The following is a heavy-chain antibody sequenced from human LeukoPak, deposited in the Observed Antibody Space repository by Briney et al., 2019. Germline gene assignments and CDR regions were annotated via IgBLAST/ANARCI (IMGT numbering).Heavy chain of an antibody. V-gene: IGHV3-74*01. CDR1: GFTVSKNY. J-gene: IGHJ4*02. Sequence: GGSLRLSCTASGFTVSKNYMNWVRQAPGKGLVWVSGINSDGSDTVYADSVKGRFTISRDNAKNTLYLQMNSLRVEDTAVYYCAGGIDFWGQGTLVTVSS. CDR2: INSDGSDT. CDR3: AGGIDF.